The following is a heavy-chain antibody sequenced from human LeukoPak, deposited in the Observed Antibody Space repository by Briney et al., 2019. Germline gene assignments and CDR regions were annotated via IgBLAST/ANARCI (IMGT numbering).Heavy chain of an antibody. CDR1: GGSFSGYY. CDR3: ARAELRLFDY. J-gene: IGHJ4*02. CDR2: INHSGST. D-gene: IGHD3-3*01. Sequence: SETLSLTCAVYGGSFSGYYWSWIRQPPGKGLEWIGEINHSGSTNYNPSLKSRVTISVDTSKNRFSLKLSSVTAADTAVYYCARAELRLFDYWGQGTLVTVSS. V-gene: IGHV4-34*01.